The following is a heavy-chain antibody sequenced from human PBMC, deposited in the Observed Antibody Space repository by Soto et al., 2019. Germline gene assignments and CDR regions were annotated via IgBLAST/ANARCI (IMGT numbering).Heavy chain of an antibody. D-gene: IGHD5-12*01. J-gene: IGHJ4*02. V-gene: IGHV1-69*02. CDR3: ARQLRIGYSGYDSEY. Sequence: ASVKVSCKASGGTFSSYTISWVRQAPGQGLEWMGRIIPILGIANYAQKFQGRVTITADKSTSTAYMELSSLRSEDTAVYYCARQLRIGYSGYDSEYWGQGTLVTVSS. CDR1: GGTFSSYT. CDR2: IIPILGIA.